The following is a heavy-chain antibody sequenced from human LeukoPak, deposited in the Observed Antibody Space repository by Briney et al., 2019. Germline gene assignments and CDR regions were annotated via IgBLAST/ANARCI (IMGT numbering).Heavy chain of an antibody. CDR1: GGSISSYY. CDR3: ARESMVRGVTYFDY. V-gene: IGHV4-4*07. Sequence: PSETLSLTCTVSGGSISSYYRNWIRQPAGKGLEWVGRIYSSGTTNYNPSLKSRVTMSVDTSNNQFSQHLTSVTAADTAVYYCARESMVRGVTYFDYWGQGTLVTVSS. D-gene: IGHD3-10*01. CDR2: IYSSGTT. J-gene: IGHJ4*02.